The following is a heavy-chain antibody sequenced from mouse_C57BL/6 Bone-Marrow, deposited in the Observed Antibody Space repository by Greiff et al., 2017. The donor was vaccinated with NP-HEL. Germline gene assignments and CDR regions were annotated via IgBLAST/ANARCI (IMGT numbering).Heavy chain of an antibody. J-gene: IGHJ3*01. D-gene: IGHD1-1*01. CDR1: GYTFTSYW. CDR3: ARRRYYGSSSAWFAY. CDR2: IHPNSGST. Sequence: QVQLQQPGAELVKPGASVTLSCKASGYTFTSYWMHWVKQRPGQGLEWIGMIHPNSGSTNYNEKFKSKATLTVDKSSSTAYMQLSSLTSEDSAVYYCARRRYYGSSSAWFAYWGQGTLVTVSA. V-gene: IGHV1-64*01.